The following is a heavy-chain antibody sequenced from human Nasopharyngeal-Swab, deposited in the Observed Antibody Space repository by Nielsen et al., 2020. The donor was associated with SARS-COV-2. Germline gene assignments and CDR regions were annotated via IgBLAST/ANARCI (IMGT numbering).Heavy chain of an antibody. V-gene: IGHV3-23*01. Sequence: GESLKISCAASGFPLNNYGMSWVRQAPGKGLEWVSSISGSGGSTYYADSAKGRFTMSRDNSKSTLYLQMNTLRAEDTAVYYCAKGYSSGWQLYYYYGMDVWGQGTTVTVSS. J-gene: IGHJ6*02. CDR2: ISGSGGST. D-gene: IGHD6-19*01. CDR3: AKGYSSGWQLYYYYGMDV. CDR1: GFPLNNYG.